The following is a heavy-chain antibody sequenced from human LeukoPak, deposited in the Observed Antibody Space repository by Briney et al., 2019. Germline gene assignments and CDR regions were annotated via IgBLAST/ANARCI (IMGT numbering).Heavy chain of an antibody. CDR1: GGSFSGYY. D-gene: IGHD2-15*01. CDR2: INHSGST. V-gene: IGHV4-34*01. CDR3: ARGQLVYCSGGSCYSKWFDP. J-gene: IGHJ5*02. Sequence: SETLSLTCAVYGGSFSGYYWSWIRQPPGKGLEWIGEINHSGSTNYNPSRKSRVTISVDTSKNQFSLKLSSVTAADTAVYYCARGQLVYCSGGSCYSKWFDPWGQGTLVTVSS.